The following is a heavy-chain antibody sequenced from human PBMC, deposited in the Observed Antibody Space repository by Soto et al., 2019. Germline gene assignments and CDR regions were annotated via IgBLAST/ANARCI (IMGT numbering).Heavy chain of an antibody. Sequence: PSETLSLTCTVSGGSISSYYWSWIRQPPGKGLEWIGYIYYSGSTNYNPSLKSRVTMSVDTSKNQFSLKLSSVTAADTAVYYCAREGEMPYYYYGLDVWGQGTTVTVSS. J-gene: IGHJ6*02. CDR2: IYYSGST. CDR3: AREGEMPYYYYGLDV. V-gene: IGHV4-59*01. D-gene: IGHD3-16*01. CDR1: GGSISSYY.